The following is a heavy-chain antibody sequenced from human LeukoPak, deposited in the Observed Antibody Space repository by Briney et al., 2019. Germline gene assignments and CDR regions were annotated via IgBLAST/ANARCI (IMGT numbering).Heavy chain of an antibody. Sequence: GGSLRLSCAASGFTFSSYEMNWVRQAPGKGLEWVSYISSSGSTIYYADSVKGRFTISRDNSKNTLYLQLNGLRAKDTAVYYCAKDERRTSGYCSGTSCLGDFQHWGQGTLVTVSS. CDR1: GFTFSSYE. D-gene: IGHD2-2*03. V-gene: IGHV3-48*03. CDR3: AKDERRTSGYCSGTSCLGDFQH. CDR2: ISSSGSTI. J-gene: IGHJ1*01.